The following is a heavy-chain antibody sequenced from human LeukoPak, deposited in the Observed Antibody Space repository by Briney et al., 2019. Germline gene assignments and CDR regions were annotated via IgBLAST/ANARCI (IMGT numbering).Heavy chain of an antibody. V-gene: IGHV3-7*03. J-gene: IGHJ3*01. Sequence: GGSLRLSCAASGLTFSSYWMRWVRQAPGKGLEWVANIKQDGSEKNYVDSVKGRFTISRDNAKNSLYLQINSLRAEDTAVYYCARSSYSSSSSVWGQGTMVTVSS. CDR3: ARSSYSSSSSV. CDR1: GLTFSSYW. D-gene: IGHD6-6*01. CDR2: IKQDGSEK.